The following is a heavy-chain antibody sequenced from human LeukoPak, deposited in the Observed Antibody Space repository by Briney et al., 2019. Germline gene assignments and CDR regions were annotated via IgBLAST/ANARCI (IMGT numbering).Heavy chain of an antibody. D-gene: IGHD6-19*01. CDR3: ARRRGAVAGPGYYYYGMDV. Sequence: SVKVSCKASGGTFSSYAISWVRQAPGQGLEWMGRIIPILGTANYAQKFQGRVTITADKSTSTAYMELSSLRSEDTAVYYCARRRGAVAGPGYYYYGMDVWGQGTTVTVSS. V-gene: IGHV1-69*04. CDR1: GGTFSSYA. J-gene: IGHJ6*02. CDR2: IIPILGTA.